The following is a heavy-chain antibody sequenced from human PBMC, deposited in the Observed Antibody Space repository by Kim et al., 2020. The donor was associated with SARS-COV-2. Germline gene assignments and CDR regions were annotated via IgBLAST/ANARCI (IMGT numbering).Heavy chain of an antibody. V-gene: IGHV3-9*01. CDR1: GFTFDDYA. Sequence: GGSLRLSCAASGFTFDDYAMHWVRQAPGKGLEWVSGISWNSGSIGYADSVKGRFTISRDNAKNSLYLQMNSLRAEDTALYYCAKDRGSYSWTIFDYWGQG. CDR3: AKDRGSYSWTIFDY. CDR2: ISWNSGSI. J-gene: IGHJ4*02. D-gene: IGHD1-26*01.